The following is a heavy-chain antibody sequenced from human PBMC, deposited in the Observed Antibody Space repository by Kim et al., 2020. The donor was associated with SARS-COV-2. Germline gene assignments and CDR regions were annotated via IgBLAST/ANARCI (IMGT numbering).Heavy chain of an antibody. CDR3: ARDATRYCTNGVCYLNYYYGMDV. CDR1: GFTFSSYA. J-gene: IGHJ6*02. V-gene: IGHV3-30-3*01. Sequence: GGSLRLSCAASGFTFSSYAMHWVRQAPGKGLEWVAVISYDGSNKYYADSVKGRFTISRDNSKNTLYLQMNSLRAEDTAVYYCARDATRYCTNGVCYLNYYYGMDVWGQGTTVTVSS. D-gene: IGHD2-8*01. CDR2: ISYDGSNK.